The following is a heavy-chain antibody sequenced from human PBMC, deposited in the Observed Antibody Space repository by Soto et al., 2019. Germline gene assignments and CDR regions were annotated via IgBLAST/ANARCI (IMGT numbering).Heavy chain of an antibody. Sequence: GASVKVSCKASGGTFSSYAISWVRQAPGQGLEWMGGIIPIFGTANYAQKFQGRVTITADESTSTAYMELSSLRSEDTAVYYCARIRGSGSYSTLDYYYYYGMDVWGQGTTVTVSS. CDR2: IIPIFGTA. V-gene: IGHV1-69*13. CDR3: ARIRGSGSYSTLDYYYYYGMDV. D-gene: IGHD3-10*01. CDR1: GGTFSSYA. J-gene: IGHJ6*02.